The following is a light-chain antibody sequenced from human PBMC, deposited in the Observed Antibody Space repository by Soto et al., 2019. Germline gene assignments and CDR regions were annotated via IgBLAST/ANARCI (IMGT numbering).Light chain of an antibody. CDR1: SSDVGGYNY. V-gene: IGLV2-8*01. CDR2: EVS. CDR3: CAFTSAGTWV. Sequence: QSVLTQPPSASGSPGQSVTISCTGTSSDVGGYNYVSWYQQHPGKAPKLMIYEVSKRPSGVPDRFSGSKSGNTASLTISGLQAEDEADYYCCAFTSAGTWVFGGGTKVTVL. J-gene: IGLJ3*02.